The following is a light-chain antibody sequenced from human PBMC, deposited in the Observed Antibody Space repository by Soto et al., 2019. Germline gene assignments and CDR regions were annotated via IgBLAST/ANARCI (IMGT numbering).Light chain of an antibody. Sequence: DIQMTQSPSSVYASVGDRVTITCRASQGITNRLAWYQQKPGKAPKLLIYEASSLQSGVPSRISGSGSGTDFTLTISSLQPEDFATYYCQQANSFPITFGQGTRLEIK. CDR2: EAS. J-gene: IGKJ5*01. CDR1: QGITNR. V-gene: IGKV1D-12*01. CDR3: QQANSFPIT.